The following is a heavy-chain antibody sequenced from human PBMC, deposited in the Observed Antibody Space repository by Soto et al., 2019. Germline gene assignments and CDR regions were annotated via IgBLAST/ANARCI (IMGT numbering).Heavy chain of an antibody. CDR1: GGSISSDSFY. V-gene: IGHV4-39*01. J-gene: IGHJ6*02. CDR2: IYYSGDT. CDR3: ARNQPQRYCSGGTCRPAYGVDA. Sequence: SETLSLTCTVSGGSISSDSFYWAWIRQPPGKGLEWIGIIYYSGDTYYNPSLAGRLTMSVDTSNQFSLTLRSVTAADTALYYCARNQPQRYCSGGTCRPAYGVDAWGQGTTVTVSS. D-gene: IGHD2-15*01.